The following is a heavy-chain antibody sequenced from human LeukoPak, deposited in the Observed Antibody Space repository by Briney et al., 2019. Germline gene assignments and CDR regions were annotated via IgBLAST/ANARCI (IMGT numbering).Heavy chain of an antibody. CDR3: ARDRGMNGDDGIGY. Sequence: ASVKVSCKASGYTFTSYGISWVRQAPGQGLEWMGWISAYNGNTNYAQKLQGRVTMTTGTSTSTAYMELRSLRSDDTAVYYCARDRGMNGDDGIGYWGQGTLVTVSS. J-gene: IGHJ4*02. D-gene: IGHD4-17*01. V-gene: IGHV1-18*01. CDR2: ISAYNGNT. CDR1: GYTFTSYG.